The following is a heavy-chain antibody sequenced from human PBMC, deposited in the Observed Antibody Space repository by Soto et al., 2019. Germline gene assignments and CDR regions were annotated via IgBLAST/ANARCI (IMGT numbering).Heavy chain of an antibody. CDR2: IIPIFGTA. CDR3: ARRDTGGMDV. Sequence: VASVKVSCKASGGTFSSYAISWVRQAPGQGLEWMGGIIPIFGTANYAQKFQGRVTITADESTSTAYMELSSLRSEDTAVYYCARRDTGGMDVWGQGTTVTVSS. CDR1: GGTFSSYA. D-gene: IGHD5-18*01. V-gene: IGHV1-69*13. J-gene: IGHJ6*02.